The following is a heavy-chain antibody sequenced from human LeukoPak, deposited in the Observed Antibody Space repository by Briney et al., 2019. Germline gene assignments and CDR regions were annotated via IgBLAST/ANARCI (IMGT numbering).Heavy chain of an antibody. CDR2: IYTSGST. J-gene: IGHJ3*02. Sequence: SQTLSLTCTVSGGSISSGSYYWSWIRQPAGKELEWIGRIYTSGSTNYNPSLKSRVTISVDTSKNQFSLKLSSVTAADTAVYYCARVGTIFGVVIDDAFDIWGQGTMVTVSS. CDR1: GGSISSGSYY. D-gene: IGHD3-3*01. V-gene: IGHV4-61*02. CDR3: ARVGTIFGVVIDDAFDI.